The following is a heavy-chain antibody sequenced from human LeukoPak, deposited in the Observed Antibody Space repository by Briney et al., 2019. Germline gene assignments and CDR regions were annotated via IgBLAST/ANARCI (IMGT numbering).Heavy chain of an antibody. D-gene: IGHD1-26*01. CDR3: ARATKGIVGAEDAFDI. J-gene: IGHJ3*02. CDR1: GLTFSSYG. CDR2: IWYDGSNK. V-gene: IGHV3-33*01. Sequence: GRSLRLSCAASGLTFSSYGMHWVRQAPGKGLEWVAVIWYDGSNKYYADSVKGRFTISRDNSKNTLYLQMNSLRAEDTAVYHCARATKGIVGAEDAFDIWGQGTMVTVSS.